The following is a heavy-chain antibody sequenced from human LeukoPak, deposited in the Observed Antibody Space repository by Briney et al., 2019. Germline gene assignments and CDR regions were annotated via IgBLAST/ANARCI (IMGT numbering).Heavy chain of an antibody. CDR1: GFTFSGSA. CDR2: IRSIANSYAT. Sequence: PGGSLKLSCAASGFTFSGSAMHWVRQASGKGLEWVGRIRSIANSYATAYAASVKGRFTISRDDSKNTAYLQMNSLKTEDTAVYYCTSSIAAAGNYYYGMDVWGQGTTVTVSS. V-gene: IGHV3-73*01. CDR3: TSSIAAAGNYYYGMDV. D-gene: IGHD6-13*01. J-gene: IGHJ6*02.